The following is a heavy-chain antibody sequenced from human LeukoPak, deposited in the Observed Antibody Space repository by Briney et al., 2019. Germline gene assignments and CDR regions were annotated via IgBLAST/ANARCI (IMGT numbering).Heavy chain of an antibody. V-gene: IGHV3-23*01. Sequence: GGSLRLSCAASGFTFSSYAMSWVRQAPGKGLEWVSAISGSGGSTYYADSVKGRFTISRDNAKNTLYLQMNSLRAEDTAVYCCTRGDFYVGAQDSWGQGTPVTVSS. J-gene: IGHJ4*02. CDR2: ISGSGGST. CDR1: GFTFSSYA. CDR3: TRGDFYVGAQDS. D-gene: IGHD1-26*01.